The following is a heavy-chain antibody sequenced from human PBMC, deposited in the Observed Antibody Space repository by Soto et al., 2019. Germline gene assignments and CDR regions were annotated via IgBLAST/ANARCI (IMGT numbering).Heavy chain of an antibody. V-gene: IGHV4-31*03. J-gene: IGHJ5*02. CDR2: IYYSGST. D-gene: IGHD6-13*01. Sequence: QVQLQESGPGLVKPSQTLSLTCTVSGGSISSGGYYWSWIRQHPGKGLEWIGYIYYSGSTYYNPSLQRRVTISVDTSKNQFSLKLSSVTAADTAVYYCASVFSDSCSFFDPWGQGTLVTVSS. CDR3: ASVFSDSCSFFDP. CDR1: GGSISSGGYY.